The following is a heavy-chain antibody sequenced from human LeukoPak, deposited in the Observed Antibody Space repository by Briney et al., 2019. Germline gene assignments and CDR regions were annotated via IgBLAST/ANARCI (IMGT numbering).Heavy chain of an antibody. CDR1: GGTFSSYA. J-gene: IGHJ4*02. V-gene: IGHV1-69*13. Sequence: SVKVSCKASGGTFSSYAISWVRQAPGQGLEWMGGIIPIFGTANYAQRFQGRVTITADESTSTAYMELSSLRSEDTAVYYCARGGYDFWSARPYFDYWGQGTLVTVSS. CDR2: IIPIFGTA. D-gene: IGHD3-3*01. CDR3: ARGGYDFWSARPYFDY.